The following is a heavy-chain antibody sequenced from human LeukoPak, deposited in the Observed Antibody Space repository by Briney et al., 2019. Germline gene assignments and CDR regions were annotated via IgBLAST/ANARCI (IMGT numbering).Heavy chain of an antibody. D-gene: IGHD5-18*01. CDR2: INPNSGGT. CDR3: ARAPRGYSYGTFDY. V-gene: IGHV1-2*04. CDR1: GYTFTGYY. J-gene: IGHJ4*02. Sequence: ASVKVSCKASGYTFTGYYMHCVRQAPGQGLEWMGWINPNSGGTNYAQKFQGWVTMTRDTSISTAYMELSRLRSDDTAVYYCARAPRGYSYGTFDYWGQGTLVTVSS.